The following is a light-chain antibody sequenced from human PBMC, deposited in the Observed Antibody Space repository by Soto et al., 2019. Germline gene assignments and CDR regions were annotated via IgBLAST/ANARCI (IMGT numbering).Light chain of an antibody. Sequence: EIEMTQSPGTLSVSPGERAILSCRASQRISSDLAWYQQKAGQAPRLLIYGASSRATGIPDRFSGSGSGTDFTLTISRLEPEDFAVYYCQQYGSSPPKYTFGQGTKVDIK. J-gene: IGKJ2*01. V-gene: IGKV3-20*01. CDR2: GAS. CDR3: QQYGSSPPKYT. CDR1: QRISSD.